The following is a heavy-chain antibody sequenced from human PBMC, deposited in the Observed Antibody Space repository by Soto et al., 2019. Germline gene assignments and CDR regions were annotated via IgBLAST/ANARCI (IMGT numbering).Heavy chain of an antibody. V-gene: IGHV4-38-2*01. CDR2: IYHSGST. CDR3: ARVYYDSSGYRGAGLRYAFDI. CDR1: CCSISSGYY. J-gene: IGHJ3*02. D-gene: IGHD3-22*01. Sequence: SETLSLTCAVSCCSISSGYYWGWIRQPPGKGLEWIGSIYHSGSTYYNPSLKSRVTISVDTSKNQFSLKLSSVTAADTAVYYCARVYYDSSGYRGAGLRYAFDIWGKGTMVTVSS.